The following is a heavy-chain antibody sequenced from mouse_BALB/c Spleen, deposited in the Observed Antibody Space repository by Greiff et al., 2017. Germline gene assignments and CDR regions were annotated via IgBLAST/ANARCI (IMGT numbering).Heavy chain of an antibody. CDR3: ARSSWFAY. J-gene: IGHJ3*01. V-gene: IGHV5-17*02. CDR1: GFTFSSFG. Sequence: DVMLVESGGGLVQPGGSRKLSCAASGFTFSSFGMHWVRQAPEKGLEWVAYISSGSSTIYYADTVKGRFTISRDNPKNTLFLQMTSLRSEDTAMYYCARSSWFAYWGQGTLVTVSA. CDR2: ISSGSSTI.